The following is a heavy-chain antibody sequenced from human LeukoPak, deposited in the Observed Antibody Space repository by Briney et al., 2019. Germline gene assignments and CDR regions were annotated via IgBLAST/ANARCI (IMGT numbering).Heavy chain of an antibody. D-gene: IGHD2-21*01. Sequence: GGSLRLSCAASGFTFSSYAMSWARQAPGKGLECVSAISGSGGSTYYADSVKGRFTISRDNSKNTLYLQMNSLRAEDTAVYYCAKFLPPHIVVANYYFDYWGQGTLVTVSS. CDR3: AKFLPPHIVVANYYFDY. CDR1: GFTFSSYA. CDR2: ISGSGGST. V-gene: IGHV3-23*01. J-gene: IGHJ4*02.